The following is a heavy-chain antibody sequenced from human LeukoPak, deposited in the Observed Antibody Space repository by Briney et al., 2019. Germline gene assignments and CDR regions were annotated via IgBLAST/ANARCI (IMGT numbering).Heavy chain of an antibody. V-gene: IGHV6-1*01. CDR2: TYYRSKWYN. CDR1: GDSVSSNSAA. D-gene: IGHD3-9*01. Sequence: SQTLSLTCAISGDSVSSNSAAWNWIRQSPSRGLEWLGRTYYRSKWYNDYAVSVKSRITINPDTSKNQFSLKLSSVTAADTAVYYCARDHPPYDILTGYEKGYFQHWGQGTLVTVSS. CDR3: ARDHPPYDILTGYEKGYFQH. J-gene: IGHJ1*01.